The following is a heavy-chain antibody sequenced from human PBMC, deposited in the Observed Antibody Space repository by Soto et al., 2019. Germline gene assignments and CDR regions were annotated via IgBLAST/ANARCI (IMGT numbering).Heavy chain of an antibody. CDR3: ARPLVVDAFDI. D-gene: IGHD2-15*01. Sequence: ASVKVSCKAAGGTFSSYAISWVRQAPGQGLEWMGGIIPIFGTANYAQKFQGRVTITADESTSTAYMELSSLRSEDTAVYYCARPLVVDAFDIWGQGTIVTVSS. CDR2: IIPIFGTA. CDR1: GGTFSSYA. V-gene: IGHV1-69*13. J-gene: IGHJ3*02.